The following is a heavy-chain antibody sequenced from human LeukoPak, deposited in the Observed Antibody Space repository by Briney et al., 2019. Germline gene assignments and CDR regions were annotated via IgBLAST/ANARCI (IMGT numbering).Heavy chain of an antibody. CDR2: IIPVFGTA. CDR3: ARGRYSNWGYFDY. J-gene: IGHJ4*02. D-gene: IGHD3-9*01. CDR1: GGTFSSYA. Sequence: SVKVSCKASGGTFSSYAISWVRQAPGQGLEWMGGIIPVFGTANYAQKFQGRVTITTDESTSTAYMELSSLRSEDTAVYYCARGRYSNWGYFDYWGQGTLVTVSS. V-gene: IGHV1-69*05.